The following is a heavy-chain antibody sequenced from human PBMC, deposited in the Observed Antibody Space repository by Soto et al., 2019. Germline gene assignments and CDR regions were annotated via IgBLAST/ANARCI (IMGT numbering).Heavy chain of an antibody. J-gene: IGHJ6*01. V-gene: IGHV1-3*01. D-gene: IGHD3-16*01. Sequence: AANVSSKDCRCGLNRYSMHWLLQAPGQSIEWMGWINAGNGNPKYSQKFKSRVTITRDTSARKAYMEISSLTSEDTAVYYCASYGLGGTRRKYYGMDVCAQGIMV. CDR1: RCGLNRYS. CDR3: ASYGLGGTRRKYYGMDV. CDR2: INAGNGNP.